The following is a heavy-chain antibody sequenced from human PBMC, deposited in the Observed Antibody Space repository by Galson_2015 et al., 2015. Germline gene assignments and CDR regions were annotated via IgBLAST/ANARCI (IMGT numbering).Heavy chain of an antibody. CDR1: GFTFSSYG. CDR2: IWYDGSNK. Sequence: SLRLSCAASGFTFSSYGMHWVRQAPGKGLEWVAVIWYDGSNKYYADSVKGRFTISRDNSKNTLYLQMNSLRAEDTAVYYCARDIRDRFLELGYDGMDVWGQGTTVTVSS. D-gene: IGHD3-3*01. CDR3: ARDIRDRFLELGYDGMDV. V-gene: IGHV3-33*01. J-gene: IGHJ6*02.